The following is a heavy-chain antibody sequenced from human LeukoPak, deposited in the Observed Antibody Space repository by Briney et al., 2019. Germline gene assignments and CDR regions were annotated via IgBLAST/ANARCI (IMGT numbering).Heavy chain of an antibody. CDR3: AKAKVYYDILTGDYDY. Sequence: KLGGSLRLSCAASGFTFSSYGMHWVRQAPGKGLGWVAVISYDGSNKYYADSVKGRFTISRDNSKNTLYLQMNSLRAEDTAVYYCAKAKVYYDILTGDYDYWGQGTLVTVSS. J-gene: IGHJ4*02. CDR1: GFTFSSYG. D-gene: IGHD3-9*01. V-gene: IGHV3-30*18. CDR2: ISYDGSNK.